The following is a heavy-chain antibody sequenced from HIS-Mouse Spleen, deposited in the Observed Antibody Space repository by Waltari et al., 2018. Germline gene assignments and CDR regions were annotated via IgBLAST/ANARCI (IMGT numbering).Heavy chain of an antibody. D-gene: IGHD6-13*01. CDR2: IYYSGTA. J-gene: IGHJ2*01. CDR1: GGSISSSSYY. Sequence: QLQLQESGPGLVKPSETLSLTCTVSGGSISSSSYYWGWIRQPPGKGLEWFGSIYYSGTASYNPALKGRVTISVDTSKNQFSLKLSSVTAADTAVYYCAREIPYSSSWYDWYFDLWGRGTLVTVSS. CDR3: AREIPYSSSWYDWYFDL. V-gene: IGHV4-39*07.